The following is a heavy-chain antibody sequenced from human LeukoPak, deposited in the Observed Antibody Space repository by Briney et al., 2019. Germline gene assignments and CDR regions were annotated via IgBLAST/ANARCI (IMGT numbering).Heavy chain of an antibody. CDR2: ISSSGSTI. CDR3: ARGAWLGDPMGAWFDP. CDR1: GFTFSDYY. J-gene: IGHJ5*02. Sequence: PGGSLRLSCAASGFTFSDYYMSWIRQAPGKGLEWVSYISSSGSTIYYAVSVKGRFTISRDNAKNSLYLQLNSLRAEDTAVYYCARGAWLGDPMGAWFDPWGQGTLVTVSS. V-gene: IGHV3-11*01. D-gene: IGHD3-10*01.